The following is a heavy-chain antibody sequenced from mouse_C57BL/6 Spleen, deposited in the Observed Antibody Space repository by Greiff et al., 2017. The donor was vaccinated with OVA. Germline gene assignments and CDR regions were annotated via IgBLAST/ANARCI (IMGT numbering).Heavy chain of an antibody. CDR2: ISYDGSN. J-gene: IGHJ3*01. Sequence: EVKLQESGPGLVKPSQSLSLTCSVSGYSITSGYYWNWIRQFPGNILEWMGYISYDGSNNYNPSLKNRISITRDTSKNQFFLKLNSVTTEDTATYYCANNPWFAYWGQGTLVTVSA. CDR3: ANNPWFAY. CDR1: GYSITSGYY. D-gene: IGHD1-3*01. V-gene: IGHV3-6*01.